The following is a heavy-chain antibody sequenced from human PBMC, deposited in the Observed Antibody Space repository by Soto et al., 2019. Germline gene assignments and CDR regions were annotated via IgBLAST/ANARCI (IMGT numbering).Heavy chain of an antibody. Sequence: SETLSLTCAVYGGSFSGYYWSWIRQPPGKGLEWIGEINHSGSTNYNPSLKSRVTISVDTSKNQFSLKLSSVTAADTAVYYCAKRREATPWNCFDPWGQGTLVTVSS. CDR1: GGSFSGYY. CDR2: INHSGST. D-gene: IGHD2-15*01. V-gene: IGHV4-34*01. J-gene: IGHJ5*02. CDR3: AKRREATPWNCFDP.